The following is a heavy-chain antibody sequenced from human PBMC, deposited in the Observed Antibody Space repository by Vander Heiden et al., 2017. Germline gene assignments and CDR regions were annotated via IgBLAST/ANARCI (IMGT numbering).Heavy chain of an antibody. D-gene: IGHD3-10*01. J-gene: IGHJ4*01. CDR2: ISFDGSDE. V-gene: IGHV3-33*01. CDR1: GVIFRGYG. Sequence: QVQLVESVGGVVQPGRSLRLACEASGVIFRGYGRHWVRQAPGKGLEWVAVISFDGSDEHYAESVKGRFTISRDNSRNTVYLQMDSLGAEDTAVYYCARGGYFGSYGDFDYWGHGTLVTVSS. CDR3: ARGGYFGSYGDFDY.